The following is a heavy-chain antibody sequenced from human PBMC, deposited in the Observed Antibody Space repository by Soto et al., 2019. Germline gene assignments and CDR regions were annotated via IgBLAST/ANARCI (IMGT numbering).Heavy chain of an antibody. D-gene: IGHD6-6*01. J-gene: IGHJ5*02. Sequence: PSETLSLTCTVSGGSISSSTYYWDWIRQPPGKGLEWIGAMYYTVNKNYNPYLESRVTMSVDTSKNQFSLKLSSVTPTDTAVYYCARRSSSSLGSLFDPWGRGILVT. CDR1: GGSISSSTYY. CDR3: ARRSSSSLGSLFDP. V-gene: IGHV4-39*01. CDR2: MYYTVNK.